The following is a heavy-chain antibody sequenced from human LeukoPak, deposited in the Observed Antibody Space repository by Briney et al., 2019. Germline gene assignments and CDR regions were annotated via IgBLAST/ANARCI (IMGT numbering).Heavy chain of an antibody. V-gene: IGHV3-20*04. Sequence: PGGSLRLSCAASGFTVSSNYMSWVRQAPGKGLEWVSGINWNGGSTGYADSVKGRFTISRDNAKNSLYLQMNSLRAEDTALYYCARRLAGYYMDVWGKGTTVTVSS. CDR1: GFTVSSNY. CDR3: ARRLAGYYMDV. CDR2: INWNGGST. J-gene: IGHJ6*03. D-gene: IGHD2-21*01.